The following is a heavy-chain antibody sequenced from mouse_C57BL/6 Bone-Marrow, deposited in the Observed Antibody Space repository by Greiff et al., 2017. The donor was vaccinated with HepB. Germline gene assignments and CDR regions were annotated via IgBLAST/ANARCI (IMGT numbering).Heavy chain of an antibody. J-gene: IGHJ3*01. CDR3: ARPVFYYGGSYLPWFAY. CDR1: GFTFSDYY. D-gene: IGHD1-1*01. Sequence: DVKLVESGGGLVQPGGSLKLSCAASGFTFSDYYMYWVRQTPEKRLEWVAYISNGGGSTYYPDTVKGRVTISRANAKNTLYLQMRRLKSEDTAMYYCARPVFYYGGSYLPWFAYWGQGTLVTVSA. V-gene: IGHV5-12*01. CDR2: ISNGGGST.